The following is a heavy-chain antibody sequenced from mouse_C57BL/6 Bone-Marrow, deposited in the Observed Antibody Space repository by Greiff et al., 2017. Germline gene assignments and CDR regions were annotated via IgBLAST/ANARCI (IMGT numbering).Heavy chain of an antibody. CDR1: GYTFTSYW. D-gene: IGHD2-4*01. Sequence: VQLQESGAELVKPGASVKLSCKASGYTFTSYWMHWVKQRPGQGLEWIGMIHPNSGSTNYNEKFKSKATLTVDKSSSTAYMQLSSLTSEDSAVYYCAREGLRPYWYFDVWGTGTTVTVSS. V-gene: IGHV1-64*01. J-gene: IGHJ1*03. CDR3: AREGLRPYWYFDV. CDR2: IHPNSGST.